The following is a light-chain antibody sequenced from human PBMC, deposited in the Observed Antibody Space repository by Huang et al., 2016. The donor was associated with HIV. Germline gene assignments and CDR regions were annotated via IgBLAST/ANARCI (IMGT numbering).Light chain of an antibody. CDR3: QQYGTSPYN. J-gene: IGKJ2*01. CDR2: GTS. V-gene: IGKV3-20*01. CDR1: QSVDSAH. Sequence: EIVLTQSPGTLSVSPGERATLSCRASQSVDSAHLAWYQKTPVQAPRLLIYGTSSRAPGIPERFSGSGSGTDFTLSITRLEPEDFVVYYCQQYGTSPYNFGQGTKLEIK.